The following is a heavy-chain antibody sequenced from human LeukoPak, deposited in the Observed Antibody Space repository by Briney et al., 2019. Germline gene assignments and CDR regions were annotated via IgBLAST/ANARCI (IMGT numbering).Heavy chain of an antibody. CDR2: INSDGSST. J-gene: IGHJ4*02. CDR3: AREMVGGYGPDY. Sequence: PERSLRLSCAASGFTFSSYWMHWVRQAPGKGLVWVSRINSDGSSTSYADSVKGRFTISRDNAKNTLYLQMNSLRAEDTAVYYCAREMVGGYGPDYWGQGTLVTVSS. CDR1: GFTFSSYW. D-gene: IGHD5-18*01. V-gene: IGHV3-74*01.